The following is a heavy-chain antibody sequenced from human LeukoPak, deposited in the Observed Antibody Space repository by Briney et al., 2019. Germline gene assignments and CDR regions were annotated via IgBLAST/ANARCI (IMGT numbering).Heavy chain of an antibody. Sequence: GESLKISCKGSEYSFTSYWIGWVRQMPGKGLEWMGIIYPGDSDTRYSPSFQGQVTMSADMSISPVYLQWNSLKASDTAMYYCAYYGSGSYSNSYNWFDPWGQGTLVTVSS. CDR1: EYSFTSYW. D-gene: IGHD3-10*01. CDR2: IYPGDSDT. J-gene: IGHJ5*02. CDR3: AYYGSGSYSNSYNWFDP. V-gene: IGHV5-51*01.